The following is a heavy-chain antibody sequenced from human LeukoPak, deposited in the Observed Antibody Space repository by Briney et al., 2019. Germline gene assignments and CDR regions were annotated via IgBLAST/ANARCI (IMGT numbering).Heavy chain of an antibody. V-gene: IGHV3-43*02. Sequence: GGSLRLSCAASGFTFDDYAMHWVRQAPGKVLEWVSLISGDGGSTYYADSVKGRFTISRDNSKNSLYLQMNSLRTEDTALYYCAKDWQYYYDSSGYLQHWGQGTLVTVSS. CDR2: ISGDGGST. J-gene: IGHJ1*01. CDR3: AKDWQYYYDSSGYLQH. D-gene: IGHD3-22*01. CDR1: GFTFDDYA.